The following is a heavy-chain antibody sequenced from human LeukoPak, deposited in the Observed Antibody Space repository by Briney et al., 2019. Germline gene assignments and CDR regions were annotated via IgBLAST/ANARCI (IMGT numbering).Heavy chain of an antibody. Sequence: GGSLRLSCAASGFTFNNYAMHWVRQAPGKGLEWVAATSYDGNSKYYGDSVKGRFTISRDNSKNTLNLQMNSLRDEDTAVYYCARDPRAGPLDHWGQGTLVTVSS. CDR3: ARDPRAGPLDH. CDR1: GFTFNNYA. D-gene: IGHD1-14*01. V-gene: IGHV3-30-3*01. CDR2: TSYDGNSK. J-gene: IGHJ4*02.